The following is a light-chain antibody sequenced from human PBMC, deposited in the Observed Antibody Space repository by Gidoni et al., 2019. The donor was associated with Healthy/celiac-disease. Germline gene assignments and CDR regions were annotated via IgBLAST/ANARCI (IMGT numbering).Light chain of an antibody. CDR1: QDISNY. CDR3: QQYDNLPCT. J-gene: IGKJ5*01. Sequence: DIQMTQSPSSLSASVGDRVTITCQASQDISNYLNWYQQKPGKAPKLLIYDASNLETGVPSGFSGSGSGTDFTFTISSLQPEDIATYYCQQYDNLPCTFXQXTRLEIK. V-gene: IGKV1-33*01. CDR2: DAS.